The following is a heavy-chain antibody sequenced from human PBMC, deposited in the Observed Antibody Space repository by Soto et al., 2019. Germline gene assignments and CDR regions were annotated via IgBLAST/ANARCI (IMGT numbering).Heavy chain of an antibody. CDR2: ISGSGGST. CDR1: GFTISTYA. CDR3: TNDVQSRIMSVGVIITPFDY. Sequence: EVQLLESGGGLVQPGGSLRLSCEASGFTISTYAMSWVRQAPGKGMEWVSAISGSGGSTYYADSVKGRFTISRDNSKKTLYLQMNSLRAEDTAVYYWTNDVQSRIMSVGVIITPFDYWGQGTLVTVSS. J-gene: IGHJ4*02. D-gene: IGHD3-3*01. V-gene: IGHV3-23*01.